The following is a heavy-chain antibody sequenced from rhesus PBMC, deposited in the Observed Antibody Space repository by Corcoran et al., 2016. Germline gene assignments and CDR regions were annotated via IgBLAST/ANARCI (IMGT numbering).Heavy chain of an antibody. Sequence: QVQLQESGPGLLKTSETLSLTCAVSGGSISGGYGWGWIRQPPGKGLELIGSIYGSRGNTYYNPPLKSRVTISKVTSKNQCSLKLSSVTAAGTAVYYCAREFGGYYSGAAFDFWGQGLRVTVSS. V-gene: IGHV4S7*01. J-gene: IGHJ3*01. CDR3: AREFGGYYSGAAFDF. D-gene: IGHD3-28*01. CDR2: IYGSRGNT. CDR1: GGSISGGYG.